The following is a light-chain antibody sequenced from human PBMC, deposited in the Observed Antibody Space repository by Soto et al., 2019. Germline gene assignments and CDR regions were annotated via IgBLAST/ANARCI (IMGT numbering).Light chain of an antibody. J-gene: IGKJ4*01. CDR1: QSVIISC. Sequence: ENVMTQSPGTLSVSPGERATLSCRASQSVIISCLAWYQQKPGQAPRLLIYGVSTRATGIPARFSGSGSGTEFTLTISSLQSEDFAIYYCQQYSSWPLTFGGGTKVEIK. CDR2: GVS. V-gene: IGKV3-15*01. CDR3: QQYSSWPLT.